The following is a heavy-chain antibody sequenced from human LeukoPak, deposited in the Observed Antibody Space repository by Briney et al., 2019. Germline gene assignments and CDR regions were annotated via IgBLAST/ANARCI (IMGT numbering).Heavy chain of an antibody. CDR1: AYIFTDYA. CDR2: INAGNGKT. CDR3: ARARWTSTGTTYYLDY. V-gene: IGHV1-3*01. D-gene: IGHD4-17*01. J-gene: IGHJ4*02. Sequence: ASVTVTCNASAYIFTDYATHWVRQAPGQGLEWMGRINAGNGKTKNSQTFQDRVTIPRDTSASTAYLELSGLRFEDTAVYFCARARWTSTGTTYYLDYWAREPWSPSPQ.